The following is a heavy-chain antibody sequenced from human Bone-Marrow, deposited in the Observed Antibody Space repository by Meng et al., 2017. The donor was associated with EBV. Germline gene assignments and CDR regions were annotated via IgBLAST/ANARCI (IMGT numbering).Heavy chain of an antibody. D-gene: IGHD3-10*01. CDR1: GGTFRSDA. Sequence: QGQLEEAGAEVKEPGSSVKVSGRTSGGTFRSDAVSWVRQAPGQGLEWMGGLIPISGSPHYAQKFQDRVTIFADESTSTHSMELTNLRSEDTAMYYCASESGRGFTPDYWGQGTLVTVSS. CDR2: LIPISGSP. V-gene: IGHV1-69*01. J-gene: IGHJ4*02. CDR3: ASESGRGFTPDY.